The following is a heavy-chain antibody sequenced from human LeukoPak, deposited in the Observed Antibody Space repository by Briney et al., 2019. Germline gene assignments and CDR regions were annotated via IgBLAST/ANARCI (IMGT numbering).Heavy chain of an antibody. CDR3: ARRRDGYNYGQIYYFDY. D-gene: IGHD5-24*01. V-gene: IGHV4-39*07. Sequence: SETLSLTCTVSGGSISSSSYYWGWIRQPPGKGLEWIGSIYYSGSTNYNPSLKSRVTISVDTSKNQFSLKLSSVTAADTAVYYCARRRDGYNYGQIYYFDYWGQGTLVTVSS. CDR1: GGSISSSSYY. CDR2: IYYSGST. J-gene: IGHJ4*02.